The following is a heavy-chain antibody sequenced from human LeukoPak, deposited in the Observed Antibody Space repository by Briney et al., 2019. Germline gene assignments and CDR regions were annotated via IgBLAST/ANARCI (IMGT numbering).Heavy chain of an antibody. J-gene: IGHJ6*04. CDR3: AELGITMIGGV. Sequence: GGSLRLSCAASGFTFSSYSMNWVHQAPGKGLERVSYISSSGSTIYYADSVKGRFTISRDNAKNSLYLQMNSLRAEDTAVYYCAELGITMIGGVWGKGTTVTISS. D-gene: IGHD3-10*02. CDR1: GFTFSSYS. V-gene: IGHV3-48*04. CDR2: ISSSGSTI.